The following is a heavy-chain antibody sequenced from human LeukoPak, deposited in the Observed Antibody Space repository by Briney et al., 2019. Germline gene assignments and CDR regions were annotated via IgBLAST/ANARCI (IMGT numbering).Heavy chain of an antibody. D-gene: IGHD3-16*01. J-gene: IGHJ4*02. CDR3: ARDVSASTKYAYFDY. CDR2: TNSGGSST. Sequence: GGSLRLSCATSGFPFSDFSMTWVRQAPGKGLEWISTTNSGGSSTDYAESVKGRFTISRDNSKNTVDLQMSSLRAEDTAVYYCARDVSASTKYAYFDYWGQGALVTVSS. V-gene: IGHV3-23*01. CDR1: GFPFSDFS.